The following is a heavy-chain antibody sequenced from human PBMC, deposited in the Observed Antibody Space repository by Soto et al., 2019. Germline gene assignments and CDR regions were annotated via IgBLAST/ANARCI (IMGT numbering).Heavy chain of an antibody. D-gene: IGHD2-2*01. CDR2: ISDSGGST. CDR3: AKDKVPAAEFYGMDV. CDR1: GFTFSSYA. V-gene: IGHV3-23*01. J-gene: IGHJ6*02. Sequence: EVQLLESGGGLVQPGGSLRLSCAASGFTFSSYAMTWVRQAPGKGLEWVSAISDSGGSTYYADSVKGRFTISRDNSKNTLYLQLNSLRAEDTAVYCCAKDKVPAAEFYGMDVWGQGTTVTVSS.